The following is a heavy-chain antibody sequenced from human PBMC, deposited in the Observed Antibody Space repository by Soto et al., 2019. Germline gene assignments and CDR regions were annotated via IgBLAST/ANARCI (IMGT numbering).Heavy chain of an antibody. V-gene: IGHV4-31*03. CDR2: IYYSGST. J-gene: IGHJ6*02. Sequence: SETLSLTCTVSGGSISSGGYYWSWIRQHPGKGLEWIGYIYYSGSTYYNPSLKSRVTISVDTSKNQFSLKLSSVTAADTAVYYCARAHGGGTTPQTGNYYYYGMDVWGQGTTVTVSS. CDR1: GGSISSGGYY. D-gene: IGHD1-7*01. CDR3: ARAHGGGTTPQTGNYYYYGMDV.